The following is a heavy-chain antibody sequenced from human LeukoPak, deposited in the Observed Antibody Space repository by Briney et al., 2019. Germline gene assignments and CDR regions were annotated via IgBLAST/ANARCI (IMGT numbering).Heavy chain of an antibody. Sequence: ASVKVSCKASGGTFSSYAISWVRQAPGQGLEWMGGIIPIFGTANYAQKFQGRVTITADESTSTAYMELSSPRSEDTAVYYCARDRRCSSTSCYNWFDPWGQGTLVTVSS. J-gene: IGHJ5*02. CDR1: GGTFSSYA. V-gene: IGHV1-69*13. CDR2: IIPIFGTA. CDR3: ARDRRCSSTSCYNWFDP. D-gene: IGHD2-2*01.